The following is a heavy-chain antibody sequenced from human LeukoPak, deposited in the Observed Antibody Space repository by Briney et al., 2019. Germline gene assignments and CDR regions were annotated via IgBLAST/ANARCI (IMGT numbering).Heavy chain of an antibody. V-gene: IGHV4-59*12. Sequence: PSETLSLTCTVSGGSISSYYWSWVRQPPGKGLEWIGYIYYSGSTNYNPSLKSRVTMSVDTSKNQFSLKLSSVTAADTAVYYCARDPLGWELRYRARDAFDIWGQGTMVTVSS. D-gene: IGHD1-26*01. CDR2: IYYSGST. J-gene: IGHJ3*02. CDR3: ARDPLGWELRYRARDAFDI. CDR1: GGSISSYY.